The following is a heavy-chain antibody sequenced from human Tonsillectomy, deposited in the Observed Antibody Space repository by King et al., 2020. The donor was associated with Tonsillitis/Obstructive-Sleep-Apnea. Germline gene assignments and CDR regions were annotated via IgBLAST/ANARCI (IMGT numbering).Heavy chain of an antibody. Sequence: VQLVQSGAEVKKPGASVKVSCKASGYTFTSYYMHWVRQAPGQGLEWMGIINPSGGSTSYAQKFQGRVTMTRDTSTSTVYMELSSLRSEDTAVYYCARSIAVAGPPDAFDIWGQGTMVTVSS. D-gene: IGHD6-19*01. CDR1: GYTFTSYY. CDR2: INPSGGST. CDR3: ARSIAVAGPPDAFDI. J-gene: IGHJ3*02. V-gene: IGHV1-46*01.